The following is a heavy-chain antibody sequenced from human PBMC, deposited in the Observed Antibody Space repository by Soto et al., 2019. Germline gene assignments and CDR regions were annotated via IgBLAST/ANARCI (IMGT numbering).Heavy chain of an antibody. J-gene: IGHJ4*02. V-gene: IGHV3-23*01. Sequence: GGSLRLSCAASGFTFSSYAMSWVRQAPGKGLEWVSAISGSGGSTYYADSVKGRFTISRDNSKNTLYLQMNSLRAEDTAVYYSAKGPHPGGYDPVFDYWGQGTLVTVSS. CDR1: GFTFSSYA. D-gene: IGHD5-12*01. CDR3: AKGPHPGGYDPVFDY. CDR2: ISGSGGST.